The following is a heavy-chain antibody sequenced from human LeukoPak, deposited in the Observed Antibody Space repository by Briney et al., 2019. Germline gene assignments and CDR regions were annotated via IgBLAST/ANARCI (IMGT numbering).Heavy chain of an antibody. Sequence: SETLSLTCTVSGGSISNSSYYWGWIRQPPGKGLEWIGSIYYSGSTYYNPSLKSRVTISVDTSKNQFSLKLSSVTAADTAVYYCARRSNDYDFWSGPRGGYYYYMDVWGKGTTVTVSS. CDR3: ARRSNDYDFWSGPRGGYYYYMDV. CDR2: IYYSGST. CDR1: GGSISNSSYY. D-gene: IGHD3-3*01. V-gene: IGHV4-39*01. J-gene: IGHJ6*03.